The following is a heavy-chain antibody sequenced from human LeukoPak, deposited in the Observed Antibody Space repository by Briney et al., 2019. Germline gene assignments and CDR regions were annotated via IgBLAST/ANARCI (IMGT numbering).Heavy chain of an antibody. J-gene: IGHJ3*02. Sequence: ASVKVSCKASGYTFTGYYMHWVRQAPGQGLEWMGWINPNSGGTNYAQKFQGRVTMTRDTSISTAYMELSSLRSEDTVVYYCARVPGGTQSSIWGQGTMVTVSS. D-gene: IGHD6-13*01. CDR3: ARVPGGTQSSI. CDR2: INPNSGGT. CDR1: GYTFTGYY. V-gene: IGHV1-2*02.